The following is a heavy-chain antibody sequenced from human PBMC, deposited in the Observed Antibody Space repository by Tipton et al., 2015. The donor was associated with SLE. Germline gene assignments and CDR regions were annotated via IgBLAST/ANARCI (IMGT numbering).Heavy chain of an antibody. CDR1: GGSFSGYY. D-gene: IGHD4-23*01. J-gene: IGHJ2*01. CDR2: INHSGST. V-gene: IGHV4-34*01. Sequence: TLSLTCAVYGGSFSGYYWGWIRQPPGKGLEWIGEINHSGSTNYNPSLKSRVTISVDTSKNQFSLKLSSVTAADTAVYYCARGYPLGDYVGPRGGWYFDLWGRGTLVTVSS. CDR3: ARGYPLGDYVGPRGGWYFDL.